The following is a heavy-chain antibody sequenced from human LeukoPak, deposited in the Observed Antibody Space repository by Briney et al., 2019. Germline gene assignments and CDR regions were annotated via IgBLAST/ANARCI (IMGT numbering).Heavy chain of an antibody. CDR2: ITHSGGDT. V-gene: IGHV3-23*01. D-gene: IGHD2-15*01. CDR1: GFTFSNYA. J-gene: IGHJ4*02. CDR3: TKESASARPYYFDY. Sequence: GGSLRLSCGGSGFTFSNYAMSWVRQAPGKGLEWVSAITHSGGDTYHADSVKGRFTISRDNSKNTLYLQMNSLRVEDTAVYYCTKESASARPYYFDYWGQGSLLTVSS.